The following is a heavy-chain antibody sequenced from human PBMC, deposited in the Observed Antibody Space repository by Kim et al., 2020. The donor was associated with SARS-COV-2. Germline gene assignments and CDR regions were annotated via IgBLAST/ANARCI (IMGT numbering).Heavy chain of an antibody. CDR1: GFTFSSYG. J-gene: IGHJ4*02. CDR2: ISYDGSNK. CDR3: ARDPRMAAPFDY. D-gene: IGHD2-15*01. V-gene: IGHV3-33*05. Sequence: GGSLRLSCAASGFTFSSYGMHWVRQAPGKGLEWVAVISYDGSNKYYADSVKGRFTISRDNSKNTLYLQMNSLRAEDTAVYYCARDPRMAAPFDYWGQGTLVTVSS.